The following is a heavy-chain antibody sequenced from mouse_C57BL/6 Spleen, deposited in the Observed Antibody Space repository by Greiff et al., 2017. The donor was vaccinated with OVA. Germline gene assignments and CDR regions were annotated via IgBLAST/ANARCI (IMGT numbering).Heavy chain of an antibody. V-gene: IGHV1-18*01. CDR1: GYTFTDYN. CDR2: INPNNGGT. D-gene: IGHD2-4*01. CDR3: ARRGYDYDLAWFAY. Sequence: EVQLQQSGPELVKPGASVKIPCKASGYTFTDYNMDWVKQSHGKSLEWIGDINPNNGGTIYNQKFKGKATLTVDKSSSTAYMELRSLTSEDTAVYYCARRGYDYDLAWFAYWGQGTLVTVSA. J-gene: IGHJ3*01.